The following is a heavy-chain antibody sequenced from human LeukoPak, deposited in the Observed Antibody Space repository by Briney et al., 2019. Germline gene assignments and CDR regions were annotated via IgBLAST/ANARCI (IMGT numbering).Heavy chain of an antibody. V-gene: IGHV4-39*07. CDR1: GGSISSSSYY. CDR2: IYYSGST. CDR3: AKTIAARQSLRYYYYYMDV. J-gene: IGHJ6*03. D-gene: IGHD6-6*01. Sequence: SETLSLTCTVSGGSISSSSYYWGWIRQPPGKGLEWIGSIYYSGSTYYNPSLKSRVTISVDTSKNQFSLKLSSVTAADTAVHYCAKTIAARQSLRYYYYYMDVWGKGTTVTVSS.